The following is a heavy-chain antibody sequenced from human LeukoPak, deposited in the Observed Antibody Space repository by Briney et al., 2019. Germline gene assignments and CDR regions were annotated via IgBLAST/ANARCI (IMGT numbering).Heavy chain of an antibody. Sequence: ASVKVSCKASGYTFTRYGITWVRQAPGQGLEWMGWISAYNGNTNYAQKFQGRLTVTTDTSTNIAYMELRSLRPDDTAVYYCARDFFHGHCSGLTCFLLDSWGQGSLVTVSS. CDR3: ARDFFHGHCSGLTCFLLDS. J-gene: IGHJ4*02. V-gene: IGHV1-18*01. D-gene: IGHD2-15*01. CDR1: GYTFTRYG. CDR2: ISAYNGNT.